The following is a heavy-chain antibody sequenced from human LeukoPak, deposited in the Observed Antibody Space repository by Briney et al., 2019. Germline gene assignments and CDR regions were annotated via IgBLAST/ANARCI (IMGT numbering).Heavy chain of an antibody. CDR2: INSDGSST. D-gene: IGHD3-10*01. CDR3: AREHYFGSGSYFGY. V-gene: IGHV3-74*01. J-gene: IGHJ4*02. CDR1: GFTLSSYW. Sequence: GGSLRLSCAASGFTLSSYWMHWVRQAPGKGLVWVSRINSDGSSTTYADSVKGRFTISRDNAKNSLYLQMNSLRAEDTAVYYCAREHYFGSGSYFGYWGQGTLVTVSS.